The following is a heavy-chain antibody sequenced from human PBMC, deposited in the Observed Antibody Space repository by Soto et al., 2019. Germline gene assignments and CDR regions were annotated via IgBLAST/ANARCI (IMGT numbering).Heavy chain of an antibody. V-gene: IGHV4-30-4*01. CDR3: VRVSAVSAEYYFDY. Sequence: QVQLRESCPGLMRPSQTLSLTCTVSGASVTSTGYYWTCIRQSPGKALEWLGYILHIGNADYSPSLEPRLSISLDSSKNPFSLKVNSVSAADTAIYFCVRVSAVSAEYYFDYWGQGALVTVSS. J-gene: IGHJ4*02. D-gene: IGHD6-19*01. CDR1: GASVTSTGYY. CDR2: ILHIGNA.